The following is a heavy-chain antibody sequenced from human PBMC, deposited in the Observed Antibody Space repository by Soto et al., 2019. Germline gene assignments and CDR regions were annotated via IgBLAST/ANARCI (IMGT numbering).Heavy chain of an antibody. CDR3: ARHGARLRPGYYYYMDV. CDR1: GVSISSSIYY. J-gene: IGHJ6*03. V-gene: IGHV4-39*01. CDR2: IYYSGST. D-gene: IGHD4-17*01. Sequence: TLSLTCTVSGVSISSSIYYWGWIRQPPGKGLEWIGYIYYSGSTNYNPALKSRVTISVDTSKNQFSLKLSSVTAADTAVYYCARHGARLRPGYYYYMDVWGKGTTVTVSS.